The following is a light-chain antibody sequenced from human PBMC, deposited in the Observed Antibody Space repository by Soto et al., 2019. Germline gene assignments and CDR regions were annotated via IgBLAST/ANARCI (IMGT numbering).Light chain of an antibody. J-gene: IGKJ1*01. CDR2: QAS. Sequence: DIQMTQSPSTLSASVGDRVTITCRASQSISTWLAWYQQKPGKAPNLLIYQASRLESGIPSRFSGGGSGTEFALTISSLQPDDFATYYCQEYNTYSRTFGQGTKVDI. V-gene: IGKV1-5*03. CDR1: QSISTW. CDR3: QEYNTYSRT.